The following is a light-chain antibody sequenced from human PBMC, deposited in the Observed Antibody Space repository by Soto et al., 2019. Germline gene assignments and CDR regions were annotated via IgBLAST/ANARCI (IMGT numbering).Light chain of an antibody. Sequence: QSALTQPASVSGSPGQSITISCTGTSSDVGGYNYVSWYQQHPGKAPKLMIYDVSNRPSGVSNRFSGSKSGNTASLTISGLQAEDEADYYCRSYTSSSNYVFGTGTKRTVL. CDR3: RSYTSSSNYV. V-gene: IGLV2-14*01. CDR2: DVS. CDR1: SSDVGGYNY. J-gene: IGLJ1*01.